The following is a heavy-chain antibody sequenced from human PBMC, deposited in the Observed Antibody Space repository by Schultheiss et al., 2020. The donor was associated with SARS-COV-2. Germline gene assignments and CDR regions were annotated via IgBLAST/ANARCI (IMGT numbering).Heavy chain of an antibody. CDR3: AKHLGTGWGYCFES. Sequence: GGSLRLSCAASGFIFSNYWMTWVRQAPGRGLEWVADIRQDGSKTYYVDSVKGRFTISRDNAKNSLYLQMDSLADEDTAVYYCAKHLGTGWGYCFESWGQGTLVTVSS. D-gene: IGHD2-8*02. V-gene: IGHV3-7*03. J-gene: IGHJ4*02. CDR2: IRQDGSKT. CDR1: GFIFSNYW.